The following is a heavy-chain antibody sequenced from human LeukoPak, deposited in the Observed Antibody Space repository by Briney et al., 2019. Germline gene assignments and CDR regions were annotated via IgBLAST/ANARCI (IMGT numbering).Heavy chain of an antibody. D-gene: IGHD3-10*01. J-gene: IGHJ4*02. CDR3: ARISGYGSRSYSVDY. CDR1: GYTFIGYH. CDR2: MNPKNGGT. V-gene: IGHV1-2*02. Sequence: ASVKVSCKASGYTFIGYHIHWVRQAPGQGLQWMGWMNPKNGGTKYAAKFQGRVTMTRDTSISTAYMELSSLRSDDTAVYYCARISGYGSRSYSVDYWGQGTLVTVSS.